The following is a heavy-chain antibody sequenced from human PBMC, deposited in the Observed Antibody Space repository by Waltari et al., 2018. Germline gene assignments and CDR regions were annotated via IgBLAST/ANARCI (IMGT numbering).Heavy chain of an antibody. CDR3: ARDYLFFDL. D-gene: IGHD1-26*01. V-gene: IGHV3-7*01. Sequence: EEQLVESAGGLVQLGRPLRLYCAAVGITFSSSSTSWVRQAQGKGLEWVANMNQVGGAIFYVDSVKGRFTISRDNAKNSLFLQMDNLRAEDTAVYYCARDYLFFDLWGRGTLVSVSS. CDR2: MNQVGGAI. J-gene: IGHJ2*01. CDR1: GITFSSSS.